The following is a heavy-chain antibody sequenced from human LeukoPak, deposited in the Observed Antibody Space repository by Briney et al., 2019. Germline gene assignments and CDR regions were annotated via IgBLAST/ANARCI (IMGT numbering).Heavy chain of an antibody. CDR1: GFTFSSYA. J-gene: IGHJ3*02. V-gene: IGHV3-30*02. CDR2: IRYDVGNK. D-gene: IGHD1-26*01. CDR3: AKDLYSGSLTNAFDI. Sequence: PGGSLRLSCAASGFTFSSYAIHWVRQAPGKGLEWAAFIRYDVGNKYYADSVKGRFTISRDNSKNTLYLQMNNLRTEGTAVYYCAKDLYSGSLTNAFDIWGQGTMVTFSS.